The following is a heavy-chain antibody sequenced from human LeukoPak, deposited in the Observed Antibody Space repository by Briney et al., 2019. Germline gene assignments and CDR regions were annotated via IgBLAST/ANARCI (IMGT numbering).Heavy chain of an antibody. J-gene: IGHJ3*02. D-gene: IGHD6-19*01. Sequence: PGGSLRLSCAASGFTFEHYAMHWVRQAPGKGLEWVSLITGDGGRTYYADSVKGRFTISRDNSKNSLSLQMNSLRTEDTAWYYCAKDLAMAVAGDALEIWGQGTMVTVSS. CDR3: AKDLAMAVAGDALEI. CDR1: GFTFEHYA. CDR2: ITGDGGRT. V-gene: IGHV3-43*02.